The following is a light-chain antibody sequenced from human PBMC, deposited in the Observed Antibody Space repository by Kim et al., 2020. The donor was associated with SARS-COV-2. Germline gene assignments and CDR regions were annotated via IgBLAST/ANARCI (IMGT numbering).Light chain of an antibody. CDR2: GKN. J-gene: IGLJ2*01. CDR1: SLRSYY. Sequence: SSELTQDPAVSVALGQTVRITCQGDSLRSYYATWYQQKPGQAPKVIIYGKNNRPSRIPDRISGSTSGNTASLTITGAQADDEADYYCNSRDTNSNVLFGGGTQLTVL. V-gene: IGLV3-19*01. CDR3: NSRDTNSNVL.